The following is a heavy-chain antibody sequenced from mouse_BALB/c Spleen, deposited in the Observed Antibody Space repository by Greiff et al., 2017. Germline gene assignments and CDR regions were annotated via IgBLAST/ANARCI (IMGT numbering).Heavy chain of an antibody. V-gene: IGHV5-12-1*01. J-gene: IGHJ4*01. CDR1: GFAFSSYD. CDR2: ISSGGGST. Sequence: EVKLVESGGGLVKPGGSLKLSCAASGFAFSSYDMSWVRQTPEKRLEWVAYISSGGGSTYYPDTVKGRFTISRDNAKNTLYLQMSSLKSEDTAMYYCARQDGNMDYWGQGTSVTVSS. D-gene: IGHD2-1*01. CDR3: ARQDGNMDY.